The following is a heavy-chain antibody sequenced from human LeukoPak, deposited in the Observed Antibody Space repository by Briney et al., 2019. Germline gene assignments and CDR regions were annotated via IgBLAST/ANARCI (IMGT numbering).Heavy chain of an antibody. CDR2: NSASDGTT. Sequence: EASVKVSCKASGYSFSIYGITWARQAPGQGLEYLGWNSASDGTTNYAQKVQDRVTMTTDTSTSTAYLELRSLRSEDTAVYYCARCGAAVTTHFSHWGQGTLVTVSS. V-gene: IGHV1-18*01. CDR1: GYSFSIYG. D-gene: IGHD4-17*01. CDR3: ARCGAAVTTHFSH. J-gene: IGHJ4*02.